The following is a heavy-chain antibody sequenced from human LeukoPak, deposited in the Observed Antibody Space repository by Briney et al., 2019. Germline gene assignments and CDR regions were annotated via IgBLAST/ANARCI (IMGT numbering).Heavy chain of an antibody. CDR2: ISAYNGNT. J-gene: IGHJ4*02. V-gene: IGHV1-18*01. CDR1: GYTFTSYG. CDR3: AREGDIVVVPAAIEGFDY. Sequence: GASVKVSCKASGYTFTSYGISWVRQAPGQGLEWMGWISAYNGNTNYAQKLQGRVTMTTDTSTSTAYMELRSLRSDDTAVYYCAREGDIVVVPAAIEGFDYWGQGTLVTVSS. D-gene: IGHD2-2*02.